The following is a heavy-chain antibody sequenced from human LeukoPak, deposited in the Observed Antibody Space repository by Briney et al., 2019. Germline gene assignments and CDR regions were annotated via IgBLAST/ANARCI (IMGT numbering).Heavy chain of an antibody. D-gene: IGHD3-10*01. J-gene: IGHJ4*02. CDR2: ISGSGDST. V-gene: IGHV3-23*01. Sequence: GGSLRLSCAASGFTFSNYGMSWVRQAPGKGLEWVSSISGSGDSTYYADSVKGRFTISRDNGKNSLSLQMNSLRAEDTAVYYCARGLTLGSGGFDYWGQGTPVTVSS. CDR1: GFTFSNYG. CDR3: ARGLTLGSGGFDY.